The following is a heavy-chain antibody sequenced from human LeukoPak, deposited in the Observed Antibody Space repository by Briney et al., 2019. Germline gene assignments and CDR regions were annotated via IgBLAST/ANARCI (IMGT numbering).Heavy chain of an antibody. CDR1: GGSISSHY. CDR3: ASSTTVTIFDY. CDR2: LYYTGST. Sequence: SETLSLTCTVSGGSISSHYWSWIRQPPGKGLEWIGYLYYTGSTNYNASLKSRVTISVDMSKKQISLKLRSVTAADTAVYYCASSTTVTIFDYWGQGTLVTVSS. J-gene: IGHJ4*02. V-gene: IGHV4-59*11. D-gene: IGHD4-17*01.